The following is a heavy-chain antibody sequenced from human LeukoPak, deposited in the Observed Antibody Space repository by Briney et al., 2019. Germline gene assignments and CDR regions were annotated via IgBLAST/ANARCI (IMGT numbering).Heavy chain of an antibody. J-gene: IGHJ4*02. D-gene: IGHD2-21*02. V-gene: IGHV3-7*01. CDR3: TTYCGGDCNSGRFDY. CDR1: GFIFSSYW. CDR2: IKTDGGEK. Sequence: PGGSLRLSCAASGFIFSSYWMSWVRQAPGKRLEWVANIKTDGGEKLYVDSVKSRFTISRDNTEKSLFLQMNNLRAEDTAVYYCTTYCGGDCNSGRFDYWGQGTLVIVS.